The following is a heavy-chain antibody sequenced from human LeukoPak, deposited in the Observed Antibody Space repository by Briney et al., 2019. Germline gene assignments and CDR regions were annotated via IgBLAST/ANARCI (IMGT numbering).Heavy chain of an antibody. CDR3: ARDRYGEPFDY. D-gene: IGHD4-17*01. J-gene: IGHJ4*02. V-gene: IGHV3-7*04. CDR2: MSQDGSEQ. Sequence: HPGGSLRLSCAASGFTFSRYWMTWVRQAPGKGLEWVASMSQDGSEQYYADSVKGRFTISRDNTKNSLFLQMNILRADDTAVYYCARDRYGEPFDYWGQGTLVIVSS. CDR1: GFTFSRYW.